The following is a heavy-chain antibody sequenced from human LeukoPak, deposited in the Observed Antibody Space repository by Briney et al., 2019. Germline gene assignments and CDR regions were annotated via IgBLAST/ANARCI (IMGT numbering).Heavy chain of an antibody. CDR3: ARLAGTNGPFDY. D-gene: IGHD1-26*01. CDR2: IYYSGST. Sequence: GSLRLSCAASGFTFSTYSMNWVRQAPGKGLEWIGYIYYSGSTNYNPSLKSRVTISVDTSKHQFSLKLSSVTAADTAVYYCARLAGTNGPFDYWGQGTLVTVSS. J-gene: IGHJ4*02. V-gene: IGHV4-59*01. CDR1: GFTFSTYS.